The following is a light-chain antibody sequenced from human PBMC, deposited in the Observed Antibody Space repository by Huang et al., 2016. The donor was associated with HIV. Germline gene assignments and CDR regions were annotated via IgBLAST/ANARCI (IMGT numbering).Light chain of an antibody. V-gene: IGKV1-39*01. CDR1: QTISSY. CDR3: QQSFSTPRT. J-gene: IGKJ1*01. CDR2: AAS. Sequence: DIQMTQSPSSLSASVGDRITITCRASQTISSYVNWYQQKPGKVPKLLIYAASSLQGGVQSRFSGSGSVTDFTLTISSLQREDFATYYCQQSFSTPRTFGQGTKVEIK.